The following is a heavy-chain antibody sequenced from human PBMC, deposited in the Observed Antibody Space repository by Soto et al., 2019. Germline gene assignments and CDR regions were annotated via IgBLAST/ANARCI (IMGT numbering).Heavy chain of an antibody. CDR1: GGTLSSYA. Sequence: GASVKVSCKASGGTLSSYAISWVRQAPGQGLEWMGGIIPIFGTANYAQKFQGRVTITADESTSTAYMELSSLRSEDTAVYYCARDRTWGRIGYYYGMDVWGQGTTVTVSS. CDR3: ARDRTWGRIGYYYGMDV. J-gene: IGHJ6*02. V-gene: IGHV1-69*13. D-gene: IGHD3-16*01. CDR2: IIPIFGTA.